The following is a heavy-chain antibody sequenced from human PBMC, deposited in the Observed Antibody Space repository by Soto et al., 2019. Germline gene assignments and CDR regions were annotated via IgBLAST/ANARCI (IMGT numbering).Heavy chain of an antibody. CDR2: ISSSGDYT. V-gene: IGHV3-11*05. CDR3: ARDRDTMIRGVYQH. Sequence: GGSLRLSCAASGFIFSDYYMHWIRQAPGKGLEWVSYISSSGDYTNYADSVKGRVTVSRDNAKNSLYLQMSSLRAEDTAVYYCARDRDTMIRGVYQHWGQGTLVTVPS. D-gene: IGHD3-10*01. J-gene: IGHJ1*01. CDR1: GFIFSDYY.